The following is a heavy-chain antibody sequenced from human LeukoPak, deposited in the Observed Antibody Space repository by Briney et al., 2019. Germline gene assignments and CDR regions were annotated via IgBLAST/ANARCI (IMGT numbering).Heavy chain of an antibody. Sequence: GGSLRLSCAASGFTFSDHYMDWVRQAPGKGLEWVGRIRKKVNSYTTEYTASVKGRFTISRDDSKNSLYLQMNSLKTEDTAVYYCAREVGPTNDAWFDPWGQGTLVTVSS. CDR3: AREVGPTNDAWFDP. CDR1: GFTFSDHY. V-gene: IGHV3-72*01. J-gene: IGHJ5*02. CDR2: IRKKVNSYTT. D-gene: IGHD1-26*01.